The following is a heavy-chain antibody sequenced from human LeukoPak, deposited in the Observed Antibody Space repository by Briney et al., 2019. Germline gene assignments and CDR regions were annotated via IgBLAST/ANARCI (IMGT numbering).Heavy chain of an antibody. D-gene: IGHD3-10*01. CDR2: ISAYNGNT. CDR1: GGIFSSYA. J-gene: IGHJ5*02. CDR3: AREVRGVSNWFDP. V-gene: IGHV1-18*01. Sequence: ASMKVSCKASGGIFSSYAYTWVRQAPGQGLEWMGWISAYNGNTNYAQKLQGRVTMTTDTSTSTAYMELRSLRSDDTAVYYCAREVRGVSNWFDPWGQGTLVTVSS.